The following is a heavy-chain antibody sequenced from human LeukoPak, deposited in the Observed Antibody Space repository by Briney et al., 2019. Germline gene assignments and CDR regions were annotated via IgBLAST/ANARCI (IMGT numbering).Heavy chain of an antibody. V-gene: IGHV4-39*01. CDR1: GGSISSSSYY. CDR3: ARHHHNWNWDY. J-gene: IGHJ4*02. CDR2: IYYSGST. Sequence: SETLSLTCTVSGGSISSSSYYWGWIRQPPGKGLEWTGSIYYSGSTYYNPSLKSRVTISVDTSKKQFSLKVSSVTAADTAVYYCARHHHNWNWDYWGQGTLVTVSS. D-gene: IGHD1-1*01.